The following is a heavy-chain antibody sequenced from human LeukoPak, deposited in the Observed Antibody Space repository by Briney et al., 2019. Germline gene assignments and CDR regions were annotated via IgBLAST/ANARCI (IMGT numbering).Heavy chain of an antibody. V-gene: IGHV3-66*01. Sequence: GGSLRLSCAASGFTVSSNYMSWVRQAPGKGLEGVSVIYSGGSTYYADSVKGRFTISRDNSKNTLYLQMNSLGAEDTAVYYCTTVLSSNRYNLCDYWGQGTLVTVSS. CDR1: GFTVSSNY. D-gene: IGHD6-13*01. J-gene: IGHJ4*02. CDR3: TTVLSSNRYNLCDY. CDR2: IYSGGST.